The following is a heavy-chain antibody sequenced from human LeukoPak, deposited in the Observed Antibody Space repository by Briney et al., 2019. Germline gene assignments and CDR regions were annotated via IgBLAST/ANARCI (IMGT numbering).Heavy chain of an antibody. Sequence: GGSLRLSCAASAFTFSSYEMSWVRQAPGKGLEWLAYISSSGSTIYYADSVKGRFTISRDNAKNSLYLQMNSLRAEDTAVYYCARDKKRWLRLIDYWGQGTLVTVSS. J-gene: IGHJ4*02. D-gene: IGHD5-12*01. CDR2: ISSSGSTI. CDR1: AFTFSSYE. CDR3: ARDKKRWLRLIDY. V-gene: IGHV3-48*03.